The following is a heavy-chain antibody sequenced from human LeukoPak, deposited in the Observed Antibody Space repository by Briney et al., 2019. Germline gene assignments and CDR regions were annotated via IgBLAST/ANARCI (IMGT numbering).Heavy chain of an antibody. CDR1: GGSISSYY. D-gene: IGHD3-3*01. Sequence: SETLSLTCTVSGGSISSYYWSWIRQPPGKGLEWIGYIYYSGSTNYNPSLKSRVTISVDTSKNQFSLKLSSVTAADTAVYYCARGYDFWSGYYRVDPWGQGTLVTVSS. CDR3: ARGYDFWSGYYRVDP. V-gene: IGHV4-59*01. CDR2: IYYSGST. J-gene: IGHJ5*02.